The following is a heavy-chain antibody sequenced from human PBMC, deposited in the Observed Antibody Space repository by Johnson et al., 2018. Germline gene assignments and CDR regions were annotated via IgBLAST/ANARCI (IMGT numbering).Heavy chain of an antibody. D-gene: IGHD6-13*01. Sequence: QVQLVESGGGVVQXGRSLRLSCAASGFTFSSYGMHWVRQAPGKGLEWVAVISYDGSNKYYEDSVKGRFTISRDNSKNTLYLQMNSLRAEDTAVYYCAKDPGSSSWYWAEYFQHWGQGTLVTVSS. CDR1: GFTFSSYG. CDR3: AKDPGSSSWYWAEYFQH. V-gene: IGHV3-30*18. J-gene: IGHJ1*01. CDR2: ISYDGSNK.